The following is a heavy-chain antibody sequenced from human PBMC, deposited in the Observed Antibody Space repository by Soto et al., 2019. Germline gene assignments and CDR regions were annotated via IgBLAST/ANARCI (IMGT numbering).Heavy chain of an antibody. CDR3: ARQSILEWLCPKYYYYGMDV. D-gene: IGHD3-3*01. Sequence: GESLKISCKGSGYSFTSYWIGWVRQMPGKGLEWMGIIYPGDSDTRYSPSFQGQVTISADKSISTAYLQWSSLKASDTAMYYCARQSILEWLCPKYYYYGMDVWGQGTTVTVSS. CDR1: GYSFTSYW. CDR2: IYPGDSDT. J-gene: IGHJ6*02. V-gene: IGHV5-51*01.